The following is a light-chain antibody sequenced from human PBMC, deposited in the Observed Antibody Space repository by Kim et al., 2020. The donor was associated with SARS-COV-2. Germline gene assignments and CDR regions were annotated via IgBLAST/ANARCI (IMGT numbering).Light chain of an antibody. Sequence: SVKLTCTLRRGHRNYAGAWHRQRAEKGPRYLMKVHSDGSNNKGDGIPDRFSGSASGAERYLTISGLQSEDEADYYCQTWGPGIRVFGGGTQLTVL. CDR3: QTWGPGIRV. CDR1: RGHRNYA. CDR2: VHSDGSN. V-gene: IGLV4-69*01. J-gene: IGLJ3*02.